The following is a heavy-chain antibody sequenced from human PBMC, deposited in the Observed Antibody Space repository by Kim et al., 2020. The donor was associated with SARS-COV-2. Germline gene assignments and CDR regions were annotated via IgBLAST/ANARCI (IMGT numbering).Heavy chain of an antibody. CDR1: GGSISSGYY. D-gene: IGHD3-22*01. CDR2: IYYSGST. J-gene: IGHJ4*01. CDR3: ARVDRDSSGYYHLFDY. Sequence: SETLSLTCTVSGGSISSGYYWSWIRQPPGKGLEWIGYIYYSGSTFYNPSLKSRVTISVDTSKNQFSLKLSSVTAADTAVYYCARVDRDSSGYYHLFDYWG. V-gene: IGHV4-30-4*01.